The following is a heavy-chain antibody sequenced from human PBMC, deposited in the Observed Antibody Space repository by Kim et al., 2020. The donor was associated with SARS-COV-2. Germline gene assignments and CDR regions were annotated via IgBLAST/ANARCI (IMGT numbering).Heavy chain of an antibody. J-gene: IGHJ4*02. CDR2: IYYSGST. Sequence: SETLSLTCTVSGGSISSSSYYWGWIRQPPGKGLEWIGSIYYSGSTYYNPSLKSRVTISVDTSKNQFSLKLSSVTAADTAVYYCARHGTSEGLTGTTGGWVFGYWGQGTLVTVSS. V-gene: IGHV4-39*01. CDR3: ARHGTSEGLTGTTGGWVFGY. D-gene: IGHD1-20*01. CDR1: GGSISSSSYY.